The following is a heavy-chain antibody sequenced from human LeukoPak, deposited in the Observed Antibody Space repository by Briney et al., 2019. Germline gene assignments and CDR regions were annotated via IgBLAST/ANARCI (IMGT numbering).Heavy chain of an antibody. D-gene: IGHD1-26*01. V-gene: IGHV1-2*02. J-gene: IGHJ5*02. Sequence: ASVKVSCKAFGYTFTGNNIYWVRQAPGQGLEWMGWISPNGGGTIHAQKFQGRLTMTRDTSISTAYMELSRLIPDDTAVYFCARGVGSSWFDPWGQGTLVTVSS. CDR3: ARGVGSSWFDP. CDR1: GYTFTGNN. CDR2: ISPNGGGT.